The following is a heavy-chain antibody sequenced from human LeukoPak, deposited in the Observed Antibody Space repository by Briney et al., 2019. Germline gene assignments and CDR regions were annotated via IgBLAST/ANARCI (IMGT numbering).Heavy chain of an antibody. CDR3: ARSKISGSYYPSIFDY. J-gene: IGHJ4*02. CDR2: ISYDGSNK. D-gene: IGHD1-26*01. CDR1: GFTFSSYA. Sequence: GRSLRLSCAASGFTFSSYAMHWVRQAPGKGLEWVAVISYDGSNKYYADSVKGRFTISRDNSKNTLYLQMNSLRAEDTAVYYCARSKISGSYYPSIFDYWGQGTLVTVSS. V-gene: IGHV3-30-3*01.